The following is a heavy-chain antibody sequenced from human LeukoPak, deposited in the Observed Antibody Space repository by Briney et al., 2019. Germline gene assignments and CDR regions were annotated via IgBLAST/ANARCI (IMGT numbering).Heavy chain of an antibody. CDR3: ARDRNRGIDFWSGYLRGWFDP. D-gene: IGHD3-3*01. CDR2: IYHSGST. Sequence: SETLSLTCAVSGGSISSSNWWSWVRQPPGKGLEWIGEIYHSGSTNYNPSLKSRVTISVDRSKNQFSLKLSSVTAADTAVYYCARDRNRGIDFWSGYLRGWFDPWGQGTLVTVSS. CDR1: GGSISSSNW. V-gene: IGHV4-4*02. J-gene: IGHJ5*02.